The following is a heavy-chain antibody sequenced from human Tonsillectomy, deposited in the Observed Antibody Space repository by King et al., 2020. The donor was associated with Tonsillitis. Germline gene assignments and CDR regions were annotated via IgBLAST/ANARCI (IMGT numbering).Heavy chain of an antibody. Sequence: VQLVESGGGVVQPGRSLRLSCVASGFNFGDYGMHWVRQAPGKGLEWLAIISYDGNEKYYADSVKGRFTVSRDNSKNTLYLQTNSLGAEDTAIYYCALRLNYWGQGTLVTVSS. CDR3: ALRLNY. CDR1: GFNFGDYG. J-gene: IGHJ4*02. CDR2: ISYDGNEK. V-gene: IGHV3-30*03.